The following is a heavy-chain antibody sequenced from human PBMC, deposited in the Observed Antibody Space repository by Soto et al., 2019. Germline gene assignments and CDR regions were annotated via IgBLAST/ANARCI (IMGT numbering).Heavy chain of an antibody. CDR3: TRGGRENNWNDGNIEY. Sequence: ASVKVSCKAPGGTFSSYSINWVRQAPGQGLEWMGRVVPKIGNINFVRKFQGRLTLTADKSTRTAFLELSSLRPEDTAVYYCTRGGRENNWNDGNIEYWSEGTQVTVSS. CDR2: VVPKIGNI. V-gene: IGHV1-18*04. D-gene: IGHD1-20*01. CDR1: GGTFSSYS. J-gene: IGHJ4*02.